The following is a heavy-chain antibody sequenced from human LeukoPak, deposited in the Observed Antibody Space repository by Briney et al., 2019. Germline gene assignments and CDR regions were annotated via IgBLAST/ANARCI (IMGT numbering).Heavy chain of an antibody. J-gene: IGHJ4*02. CDR3: AAKTNSGWYPFDY. Sequence: SETLSLTCTVSGGSISSYYWSWIRQPPGKGLEWIGYIYYSGSTDYNPSLRGRVTMSVDTSKNQFSLRLNYVTAADTAVYFCAAKTNSGWYPFDYWGQGTLVTVSS. V-gene: IGHV4-59*01. CDR1: GGSISSYY. CDR2: IYYSGST. D-gene: IGHD6-19*01.